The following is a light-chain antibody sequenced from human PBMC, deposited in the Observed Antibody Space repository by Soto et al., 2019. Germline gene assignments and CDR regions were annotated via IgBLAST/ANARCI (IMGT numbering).Light chain of an antibody. CDR2: GAS. CDR3: QQYHIWPSWT. Sequence: DIVLTQSPDTLSLSSGERATLYWLASQTISSSLAWYQHKPGQAPRLLIYGASTRATGIPARFSGSGSGTEFTLTISSLQSEDFAVYYCQQYHIWPSWTFGQGTKVDI. V-gene: IGKV3-15*01. CDR1: QTISSS. J-gene: IGKJ1*01.